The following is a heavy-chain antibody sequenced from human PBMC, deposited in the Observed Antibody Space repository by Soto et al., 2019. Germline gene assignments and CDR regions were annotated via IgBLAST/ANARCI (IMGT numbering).Heavy chain of an antibody. D-gene: IGHD6-19*01. Sequence: ASVKVSCKASGYTYTSYYMHWVRQAPGQGLEWMGIINPSGGSTSYAQKFQGRVTMTRDTSTSTVYMEPSSLRSEDTAVYYCARDGPPAIAVAGTYYYYYGMDVWGQGTTVTVSS. J-gene: IGHJ6*02. CDR1: GYTYTSYY. CDR3: ARDGPPAIAVAGTYYYYYGMDV. V-gene: IGHV1-46*01. CDR2: INPSGGST.